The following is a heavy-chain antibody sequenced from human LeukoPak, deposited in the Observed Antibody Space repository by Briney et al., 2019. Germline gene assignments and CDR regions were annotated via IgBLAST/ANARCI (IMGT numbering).Heavy chain of an antibody. CDR3: ARQGDTTAAAGTFYYYGMDV. CDR1: GYSFTSYW. V-gene: IGHV5-10-1*01. D-gene: IGHD6-13*01. Sequence: GESLKISCKGSGYSFTSYWNSWVRQMPGKGLEWMGRIDPSDSYTSYSPSFQGHVTISADKSISTAYLQWSSLKASDTAMYYCARQGDTTAAAGTFYYYGMDVWGQGTTVTVSS. CDR2: IDPSDSYT. J-gene: IGHJ6*02.